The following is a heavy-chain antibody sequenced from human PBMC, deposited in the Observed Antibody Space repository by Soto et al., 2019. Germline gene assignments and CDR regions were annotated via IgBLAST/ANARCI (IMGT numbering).Heavy chain of an antibody. J-gene: IGHJ5*02. Sequence: GASVKVCCKASGGTFSSYTISWVRQAPGQGLEWMGRIIPILGIANYAQKFQGRVTITADKSTSTAYMELSSLRSEDTAVYYCARAHDILPGSLPNWFDPWGQGTLVTVSS. CDR3: ARAHDILPGSLPNWFDP. CDR2: IIPILGIA. CDR1: GGTFSSYT. D-gene: IGHD3-9*01. V-gene: IGHV1-69*02.